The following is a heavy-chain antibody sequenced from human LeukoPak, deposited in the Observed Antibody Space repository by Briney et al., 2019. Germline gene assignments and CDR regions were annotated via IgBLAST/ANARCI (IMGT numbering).Heavy chain of an antibody. CDR1: GFIFNNYG. V-gene: IGHV3-23*01. Sequence: PGGSLRLSCAASGFIFNNYGLIWVRQAPGKGLQWVSAISNDGGGTTYADFVKGRFIISRDNSKNTLFLQMNSLRAEDTALYYCAKGGSGYFADLWGQGTLVTVSS. J-gene: IGHJ5*02. CDR3: AKGGSGYFADL. CDR2: ISNDGGGT. D-gene: IGHD3-22*01.